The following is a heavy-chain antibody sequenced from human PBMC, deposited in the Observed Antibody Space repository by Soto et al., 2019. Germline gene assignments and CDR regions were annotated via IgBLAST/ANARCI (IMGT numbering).Heavy chain of an antibody. CDR3: AANWNENWFDP. CDR2: IYYSGST. V-gene: IGHV4-31*03. CDR1: AGSISIGGYY. J-gene: IGHJ5*02. Sequence: SETLSLTCTFSAGSISIGGYYWSWIRQHPGKGLEWIGYIYYSGSTYYNPSLKSRVTISVDTSKNQFALKLSSVTAADTAVYYCAANWNENWFDPWGQGTLVTVSS. D-gene: IGHD1-1*01.